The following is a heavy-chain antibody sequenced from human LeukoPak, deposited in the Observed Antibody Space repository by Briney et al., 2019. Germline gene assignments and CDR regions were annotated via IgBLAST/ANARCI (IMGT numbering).Heavy chain of an antibody. CDR1: GGSISSYY. CDR3: AVYDYGDYVGWY. J-gene: IGHJ4*02. CDR2: IYYSGST. Sequence: SETLSLTCTVSGGSISSYYWSWIRQPPGKGLEWIGYIYYSGSTNYNPSLKSRVTISVDTSKNQFSLKLSSVTAADTAVYYCAVYDYGDYVGWYWGQGTLVTVSS. D-gene: IGHD4-17*01. V-gene: IGHV4-59*01.